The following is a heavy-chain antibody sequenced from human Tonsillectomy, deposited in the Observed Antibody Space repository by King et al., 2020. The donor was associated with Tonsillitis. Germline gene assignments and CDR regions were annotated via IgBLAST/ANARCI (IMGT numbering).Heavy chain of an antibody. CDR1: GFTFSNFG. Sequence: VQLVESGGGVVQPGRSLRLACAASGFTFSNFGMHWVRQAPGKGLEWVAVISYDGGNKYYTDSVKGRFTISRDNSKNTLYLQMNSLRAEDTAVYYCAKDREFLESSRRNYFDFWGQGTLVTVSS. V-gene: IGHV3-30*18. CDR2: ISYDGGNK. CDR3: AKDREFLESSRRNYFDF. J-gene: IGHJ4*02. D-gene: IGHD3-3*01.